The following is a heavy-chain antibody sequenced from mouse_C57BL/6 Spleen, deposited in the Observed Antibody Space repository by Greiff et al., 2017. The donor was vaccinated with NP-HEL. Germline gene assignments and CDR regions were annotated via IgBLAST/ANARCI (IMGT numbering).Heavy chain of an antibody. D-gene: IGHD2-3*01. CDR3: ARWDGYYDYFDY. V-gene: IGHV1-61*01. CDR2: IYPSDSET. J-gene: IGHJ2*01. Sequence: VQLQQPGAELVRPGSSVKLSCKASGYTFTSYWMDWVKQRPGQGLEWIGNIYPSDSETHYNQKFKDKATLTVDKSSSTAYMQLSSLTSEDSAVYYCARWDGYYDYFDYWGQGTTLTVSS. CDR1: GYTFTSYW.